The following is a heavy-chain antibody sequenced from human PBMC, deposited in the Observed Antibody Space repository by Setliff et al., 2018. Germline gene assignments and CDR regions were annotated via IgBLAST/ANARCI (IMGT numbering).Heavy chain of an antibody. CDR3: ARGGGGYHAAS. D-gene: IGHD2-2*01. J-gene: IGHJ5*02. V-gene: IGHV4-38-2*01. CDR1: GFSISSGYY. CDR2: IHHSGKA. Sequence: PSETLSLTCAVSGFSISSGYYWGWIRQPPGKGLEWIVNIHHSGKAYYNPSLKSRVTMSVDKSKNHFSPELTSVTAADTAVYYCARGGGGYHAASWGQGILVTVSS.